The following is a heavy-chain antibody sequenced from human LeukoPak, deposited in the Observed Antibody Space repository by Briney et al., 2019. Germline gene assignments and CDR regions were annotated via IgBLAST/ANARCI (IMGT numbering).Heavy chain of an antibody. CDR1: GYTFTSYY. V-gene: IGHV1-46*01. D-gene: IGHD3-22*01. J-gene: IGHJ5*02. CDR2: INPSGGST. CDR3: ARDQIVGEYYDSSGYQPFDP. Sequence: ASVKVSCKASGYTFTSYYMHWVRQAPGQGLEWMGIINPSGGSTSYAQKFQGRVTMTRDTSTSTVCMELSSLRSEDTAVYYCARDQIVGEYYDSSGYQPFDPWGQGTLVTVSS.